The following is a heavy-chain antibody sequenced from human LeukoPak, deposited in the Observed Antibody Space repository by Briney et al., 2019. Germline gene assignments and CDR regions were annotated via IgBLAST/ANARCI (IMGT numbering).Heavy chain of an antibody. CDR3: AKAGIAAVTRAPFDY. CDR2: ISGSGGST. J-gene: IGHJ4*02. Sequence: PGRSLRLSCTASGFTSGDYAMSWFRQAPGKGLEWVSAISGSGGSTYYADSVKGRFTISRDNSKNTLYLQMNSLRAEDTAVYYCAKAGIAAVTRAPFDYWGQGTLVTVSS. CDR1: GFTSGDYA. V-gene: IGHV3-23*01. D-gene: IGHD6-13*01.